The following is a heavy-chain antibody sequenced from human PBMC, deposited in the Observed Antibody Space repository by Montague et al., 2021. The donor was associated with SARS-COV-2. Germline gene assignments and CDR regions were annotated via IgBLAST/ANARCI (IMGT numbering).Heavy chain of an antibody. J-gene: IGHJ5*02. CDR1: GGSISSYF. D-gene: IGHD6-13*01. Sequence: SETLSLTCTVSGGSISSYFWSWIRQPPGKGLEWIGYIHYSGSTNYNPSLKSRVTISVDTSKNQFSLKLRSVTAADTAVYYCARDGDSSSWYWFDPWGQGTLVTVS. CDR2: IHYSGST. CDR3: ARDGDSSSWYWFDP. V-gene: IGHV4-59*13.